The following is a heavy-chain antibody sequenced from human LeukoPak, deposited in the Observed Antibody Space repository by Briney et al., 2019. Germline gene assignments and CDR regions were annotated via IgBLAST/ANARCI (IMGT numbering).Heavy chain of an antibody. J-gene: IGHJ6*02. Sequence: PGGSLRLSCAASGFTFSSYGMHWVRQAPGKGLEWVAVIWYDGSNKYYADSVKGRFTISRDNSKNTLYLQMNSLRAEDTAVYYCAREEAMASYGMDVWGQGTTVTVSS. CDR1: GFTFSSYG. V-gene: IGHV3-33*01. CDR2: IWYDGSNK. CDR3: AREEAMASYGMDV. D-gene: IGHD5-18*01.